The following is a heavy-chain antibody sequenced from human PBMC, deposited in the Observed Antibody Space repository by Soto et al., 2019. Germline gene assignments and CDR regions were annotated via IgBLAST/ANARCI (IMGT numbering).Heavy chain of an antibody. J-gene: IGHJ6*01. CDR3: AKTIAVDGLALYCYGMAF. CDR2: ISVSGGST. CDR1: GFTFSSYS. D-gene: IGHD6-19*01. V-gene: IGHV3-23*01. Sequence: GGSLRFSCAASGFTFSSYSMSLVRQAPGKGLEWVSAISVSGGSTYYADSVKGRFTISRDNSKNTLYLQMNSLRAEETAVYYCAKTIAVDGLALYCYGMAFWGQGTPVTVSS.